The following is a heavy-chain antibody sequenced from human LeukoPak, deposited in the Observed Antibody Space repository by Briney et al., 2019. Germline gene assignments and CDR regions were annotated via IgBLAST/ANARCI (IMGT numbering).Heavy chain of an antibody. Sequence: GGSLRLSCAASGFNFRSYSMHWVRQAPGKGLEWVAVTLYDGSDKDFADSVKGRFTISRDNSKNTVYLQMNSLRVGDTAVYYCAKDVRGGCSGANCYYWGQGTLVTVSS. D-gene: IGHD2-15*01. CDR1: GFNFRSYS. CDR2: TLYDGSDK. CDR3: AKDVRGGCSGANCYY. V-gene: IGHV3-33*03. J-gene: IGHJ4*02.